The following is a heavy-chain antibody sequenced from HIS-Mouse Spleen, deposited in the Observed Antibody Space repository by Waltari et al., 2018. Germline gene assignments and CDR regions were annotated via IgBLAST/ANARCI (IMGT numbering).Heavy chain of an antibody. CDR3: AREIPYSSSWYDWYFDL. CDR1: GFILSSFSL. CDR2: IYYSGST. Sequence: VQLVESGGGLLKPGGSLSLSCAASGFILSSFSLQWVRQAPGKGLEWIGRIYYSGSTYYNPSLKSRVTISVDTAKNQFSLKLSSVTAADTAVYYCAREIPYSSSWYDWYFDLWGRGTLVTVSS. V-gene: IGHV4-4*02. D-gene: IGHD6-13*01. J-gene: IGHJ2*01.